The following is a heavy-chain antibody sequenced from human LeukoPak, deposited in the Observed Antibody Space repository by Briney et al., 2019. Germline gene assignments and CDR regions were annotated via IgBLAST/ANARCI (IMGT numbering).Heavy chain of an antibody. CDR3: ARQRVVPAANSWFDP. D-gene: IGHD2-2*01. CDR2: IYHDGST. Sequence: SETLSLTCAVSGYSISSGYYWGWIRQPPGKGLEWIGSIYHDGSTYYNPSLKSRVTISVDTSKNQFSLKLSSVTAADTAVYYCARQRVVPAANSWFDPWGQGTLVTVSS. J-gene: IGHJ5*02. CDR1: GYSISSGYY. V-gene: IGHV4-38-2*01.